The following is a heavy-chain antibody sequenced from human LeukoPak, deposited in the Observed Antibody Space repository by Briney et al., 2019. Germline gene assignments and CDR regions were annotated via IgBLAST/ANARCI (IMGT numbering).Heavy chain of an antibody. V-gene: IGHV1-18*01. D-gene: IGHD5-18*01. Sequence: ASVKVSCKASGYTFSTYGITWVRQAPGPGLERMGWISANTGNTKYAQRLQGRVTMTTDTPTSTAYMELRSLRSDDTAVYYCAREDSATVDYWGQGTLVTVSS. J-gene: IGHJ4*02. CDR3: AREDSATVDY. CDR1: GYTFSTYG. CDR2: ISANTGNT.